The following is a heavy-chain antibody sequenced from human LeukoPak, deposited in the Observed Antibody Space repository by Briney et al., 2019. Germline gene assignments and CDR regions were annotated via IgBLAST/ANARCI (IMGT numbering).Heavy chain of an antibody. CDR1: GFTFGNHA. CDR3: AKLGAGGYYSYMDV. CDR2: VSTDGTP. V-gene: IGHV3-23*01. Sequence: GGSLRLSCAVSGFTFGNHAMTWVRQAPGKGLESVSSVSTDGTPYYADSVKGRFTISRDNSKNTLYLQMNSLRPEDTAVYYCAKLGAGGYYSYMDVWGKGTTVTVSS. J-gene: IGHJ6*03. D-gene: IGHD3-16*01.